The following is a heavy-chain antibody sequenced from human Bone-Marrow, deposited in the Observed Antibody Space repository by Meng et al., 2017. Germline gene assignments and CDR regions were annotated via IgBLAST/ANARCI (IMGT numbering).Heavy chain of an antibody. Sequence: SVKVSCKASGGTFSSYAISWVRQAPGQGLEWMGGIIPIFGTANYAQKFQGRVTITADKSASTAYMELSSLRSEDTAVYYCARGYDSFRSNNWFDPWGQGTLVTVSS. CDR2: IIPIFGTA. D-gene: IGHD3-9*01. V-gene: IGHV1-69*06. CDR3: ARGYDSFRSNNWFDP. J-gene: IGHJ5*02. CDR1: GGTFSSYA.